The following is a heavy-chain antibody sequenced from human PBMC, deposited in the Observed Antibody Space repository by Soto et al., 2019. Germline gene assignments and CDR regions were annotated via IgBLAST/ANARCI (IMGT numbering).Heavy chain of an antibody. CDR3: LVVADAVDI. D-gene: IGHD2-15*01. V-gene: IGHV3-30-3*01. CDR2: ISYDGSNK. CDR1: GFTFSSYA. J-gene: IGHJ3*02. Sequence: QVQLVESGGGVVQPGRSLRLSCAASGFTFSSYAMHWVRQAPGKGLEWVAVISYDGSNKYYADSVKGRFTISRDNSKNTLYLQMNSLRAEDTAVYYCLVVADAVDIWGQGTMVTVSS.